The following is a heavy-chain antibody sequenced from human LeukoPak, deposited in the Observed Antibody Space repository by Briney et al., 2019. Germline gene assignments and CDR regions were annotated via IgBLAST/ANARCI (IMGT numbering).Heavy chain of an antibody. CDR3: AGHSKYYYDSSGSYVGYFQH. CDR1: GGSISVYY. V-gene: IGHV4-59*08. D-gene: IGHD3-22*01. J-gene: IGHJ1*01. Sequence: SSETLSLTCTVSGGSISVYYWSWIRQPPGKGLEWIGYIYYSGSTNYNPSLKSRVTISVDTSKNQFSLKLSSVTAADTAVYYCAGHSKYYYDSSGSYVGYFQHWGQGTLVTVSS. CDR2: IYYSGST.